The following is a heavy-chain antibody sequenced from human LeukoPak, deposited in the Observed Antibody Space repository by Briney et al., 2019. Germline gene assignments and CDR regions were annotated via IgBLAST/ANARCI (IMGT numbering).Heavy chain of an antibody. Sequence: PGGSLRLSCAASGFTFSSYAMNWVRQAPGKGLEWVSAISDSGGSTYYADSVKGRFTISRDNSKNTLYLQMNSLRAEDTAVYYCAKDGLGIWSRGYFDYWGQGTLVTVSS. J-gene: IGHJ4*02. CDR2: ISDSGGST. D-gene: IGHD7-27*01. V-gene: IGHV3-23*01. CDR3: AKDGLGIWSRGYFDY. CDR1: GFTFSSYA.